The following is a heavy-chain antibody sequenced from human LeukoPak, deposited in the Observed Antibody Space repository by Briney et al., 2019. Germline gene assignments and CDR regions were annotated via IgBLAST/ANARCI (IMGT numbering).Heavy chain of an antibody. V-gene: IGHV4-34*01. CDR2: IDPSGST. D-gene: IGHD2-2*02. CDR3: ARGYCSSTSCYTPTDYYYYGMDV. Sequence: SETLSLTCAVYGGSFSDYYWGWIRQPPGKGLEWIGEIDPSGSTNYSPSLKSRVTISVDTSKNQFSLKLSSVAAADTAVYYCARGYCSSTSCYTPTDYYYYGMDVWGQGTTVTVSS. CDR1: GGSFSDYY. J-gene: IGHJ6*02.